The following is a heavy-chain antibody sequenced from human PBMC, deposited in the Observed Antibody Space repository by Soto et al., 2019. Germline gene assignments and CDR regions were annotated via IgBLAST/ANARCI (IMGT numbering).Heavy chain of an antibody. J-gene: IGHJ6*02. Sequence: ASVKVSCKASGYTFTCYDINWVRQATGQGLEWMGWMNPNSGNTGYAQKFQGRVTMTRNTSISTAYMELSSLRSEDTAVYYCARGALLNDYGGLRYYYYYGMDVWGQGTTVTVSS. D-gene: IGHD4-17*01. CDR1: GYTFTCYD. CDR2: MNPNSGNT. V-gene: IGHV1-8*01. CDR3: ARGALLNDYGGLRYYYYYGMDV.